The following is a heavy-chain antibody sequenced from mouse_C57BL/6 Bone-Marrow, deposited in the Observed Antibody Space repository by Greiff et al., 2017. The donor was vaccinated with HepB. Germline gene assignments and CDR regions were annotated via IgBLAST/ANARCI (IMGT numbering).Heavy chain of an antibody. J-gene: IGHJ4*01. CDR1: GFTFSDYY. Sequence: EVKVEESGGGLVQPGGSLKLSCAASGFTFSDYYMYWVRQTPEKRLEWVAYISNGGGSTYYPATVKGRFTISRDNAKNTLYLQMSRLKSEDTAMYYCARHDDPYAMDYWGQGTSVTVSS. CDR3: ARHDDPYAMDY. V-gene: IGHV5-12*01. CDR2: ISNGGGST.